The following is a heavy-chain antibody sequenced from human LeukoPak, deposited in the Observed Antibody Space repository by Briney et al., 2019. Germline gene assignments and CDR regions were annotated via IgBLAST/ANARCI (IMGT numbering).Heavy chain of an antibody. V-gene: IGHV1-2*02. J-gene: IGHJ3*02. D-gene: IGHD1-26*01. CDR2: INPSSGGT. Sequence: GASVKVSCKASGYTFTGYYMHWVRQAPGQGLEWMGWINPSSGGTNYAQKLQGRVTMTTDTSTSTAYMELRSLRSDDTAVYYCARRGGATLGAFDIWGQGTMVTVSS. CDR3: ARRGGATLGAFDI. CDR1: GYTFTGYY.